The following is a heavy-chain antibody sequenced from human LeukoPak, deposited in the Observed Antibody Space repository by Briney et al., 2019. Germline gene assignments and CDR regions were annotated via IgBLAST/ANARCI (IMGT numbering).Heavy chain of an antibody. CDR3: ARVNVVPAIAYYFDY. CDR1: GGSISSYY. D-gene: IGHD2-2*01. Sequence: SETLPLTCTVSGGSISSYYWSWIRQPPGKGLEWIGYIYCSGSTNYNPSLKSRVTISVDTSKNQFSLKLSSVTAADTAVYYCARVNVVPAIAYYFDYWGQGTLVTVSS. V-gene: IGHV4-59*01. J-gene: IGHJ4*02. CDR2: IYCSGST.